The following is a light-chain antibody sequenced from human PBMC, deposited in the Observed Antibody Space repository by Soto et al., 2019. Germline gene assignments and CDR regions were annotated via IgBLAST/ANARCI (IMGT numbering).Light chain of an antibody. CDR1: QSVSTN. V-gene: IGKV3-15*01. CDR2: GAS. J-gene: IGKJ5*01. CDR3: QQYHKWPRPIT. Sequence: EIVMTQSPATLSVSPGERATLSCRASQSVSTNLAWYQVKPGQPPRLLIYGASTRAPGISARFSGSGSGTEFTLTISSLQSEDFAVYYCQQYHKWPRPITFGQGTRLEIE.